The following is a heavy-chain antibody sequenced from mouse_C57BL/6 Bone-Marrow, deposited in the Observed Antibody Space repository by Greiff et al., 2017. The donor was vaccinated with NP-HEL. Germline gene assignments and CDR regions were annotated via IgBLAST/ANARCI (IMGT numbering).Heavy chain of an antibody. D-gene: IGHD1-1*01. CDR3: ASSYGTLYFDV. CDR2: IDPANGNT. V-gene: IGHV14-3*01. CDR1: GFNIKNNY. Sequence: VQLKESVAELVRPGASVKLSCTASGFNIKNNYMHWVKQRPEQGLEWIGRIDPANGNTKYAPKFQGKATITADTSSNTAYLQLSSLTSEDTAIYYCASSYGTLYFDVWGTGTTVTVSS. J-gene: IGHJ1*03.